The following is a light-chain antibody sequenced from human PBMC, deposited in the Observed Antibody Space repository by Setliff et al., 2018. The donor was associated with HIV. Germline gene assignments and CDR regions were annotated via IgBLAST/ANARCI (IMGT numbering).Light chain of an antibody. V-gene: IGLV2-14*01. CDR2: EVR. CDR1: SSDVGGYSY. J-gene: IGLJ1*01. Sequence: SALAQPASVSGPPGQSITISCTGTSSDVGGYSYVSWYQQHPGKAPKLIIYEVRNRPSGVSNRFSGSKSGNTASLTISGLQAEDEADYYCSSYASSNTLPFGTGTKVTVL. CDR3: SSYASSNTLP.